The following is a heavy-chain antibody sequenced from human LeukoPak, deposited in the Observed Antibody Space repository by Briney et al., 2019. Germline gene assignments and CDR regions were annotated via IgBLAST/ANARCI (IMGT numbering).Heavy chain of an antibody. CDR2: IYTSGST. J-gene: IGHJ4*02. CDR3: AREGGDQYYFDY. D-gene: IGHD4-17*01. V-gene: IGHV4-4*07. Sequence: KTSETLSLTCTVSGGSISSYYWSWIRQPAGKGLGWIGRIYTSGSTNYNPSLKSRVTMSVDTSKNQFSLKLSSVTAADTAVYYCAREGGDQYYFDYWGQGTLVTVSS. CDR1: GGSISSYY.